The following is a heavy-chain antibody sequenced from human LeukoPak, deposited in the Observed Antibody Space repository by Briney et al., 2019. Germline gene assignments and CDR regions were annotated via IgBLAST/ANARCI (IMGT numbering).Heavy chain of an antibody. J-gene: IGHJ4*02. Sequence: GGSLRLSCAASGFTFSSYGMHWVRQAPGKGLEWVAVIWYDGSNKYYADSVKGRFTISRDNSKNTLYLQMNSLRAEDTAVYYCARDVARYLSPGYWGQGTLVTVSS. CDR2: IWYDGSNK. CDR1: GFTFSSYG. V-gene: IGHV3-33*01. D-gene: IGHD2/OR15-2a*01. CDR3: ARDVARYLSPGY.